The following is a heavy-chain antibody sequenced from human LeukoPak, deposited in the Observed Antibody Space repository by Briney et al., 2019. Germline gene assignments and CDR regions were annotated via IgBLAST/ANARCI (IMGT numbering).Heavy chain of an antibody. CDR2: ISSNSSYI. CDR1: GFTFSNYW. V-gene: IGHV3-21*01. J-gene: IGHJ4*02. CDR3: ARLPYSSGWYDY. D-gene: IGHD6-19*01. Sequence: PGGSLRLSCVASGFTFSNYWMSWVRQAPGKGLEWVSSISSNSSYIYYADSVKGRFTISRDNAKNSLYLQMNSLRAEDTAVYYCARLPYSSGWYDYWGQGTLVTVSS.